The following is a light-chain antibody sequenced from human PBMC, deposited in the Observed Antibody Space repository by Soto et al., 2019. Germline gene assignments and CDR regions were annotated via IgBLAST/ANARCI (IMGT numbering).Light chain of an antibody. CDR1: SSDVGGYNY. CDR3: SSYTSSRTLSTSV. V-gene: IGLV2-14*03. Sequence: QSALTQPASVSGSPGQSITISCTGTSSDVGGYNYVSWYQHHPGKAPKLMIYDVSNRPSGVSNRFSGSKSGNTASLIISGLQAEDEADYYCSSYTSSRTLSTSVFGPGTKLTVL. CDR2: DVS. J-gene: IGLJ1*01.